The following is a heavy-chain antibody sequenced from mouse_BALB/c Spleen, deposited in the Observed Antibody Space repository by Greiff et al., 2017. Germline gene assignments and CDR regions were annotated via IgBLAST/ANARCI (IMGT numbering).Heavy chain of an antibody. J-gene: IGHJ4*01. CDR3: ARKEGLRDAMDD. CDR1: GYTFTDYY. CDR2: IYPGSGNT. V-gene: IGHV1-77*01. Sequence: QVQLQQSGAELARPGASVKLSCKASGYTFTDYYINWVKQRTGQGLEWIGEIYPGSGNTYYNEKFKGKATLTADKSSSTAYMQLSSLTSEDSAVYFCARKEGLRDAMDDWGQGTSVTVSS. D-gene: IGHD2-4*01.